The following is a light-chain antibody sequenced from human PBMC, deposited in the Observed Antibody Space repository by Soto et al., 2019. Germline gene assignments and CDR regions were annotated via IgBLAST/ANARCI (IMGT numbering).Light chain of an antibody. J-gene: IGKJ1*01. CDR2: DTS. V-gene: IGKV1-16*01. Sequence: DFQITQAPSSMSASVLYIFTITCRASHDISRFVAWFQQKPGKAPERLIYDTSSLQPGVPSRFSGSGSGTEFTLTISSLQPDDFATYYCQHYNSYSEVFGQGTKVDIK. CDR1: HDISRF. CDR3: QHYNSYSEV.